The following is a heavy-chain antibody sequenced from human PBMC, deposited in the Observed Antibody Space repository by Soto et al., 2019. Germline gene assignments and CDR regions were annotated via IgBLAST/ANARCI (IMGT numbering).Heavy chain of an antibody. Sequence: ASVKVSCKASGYTFTSYDINWVRQATGQGLEWMGWMNPNSGNTGYAQKFQGRVTMTRNTSISTAYMELSSLRSEDTAVYYCGRSGMYYDILTGYYGQDQNAFDIWGQGTMVTVSS. J-gene: IGHJ3*02. CDR2: MNPNSGNT. CDR1: GYTFTSYD. CDR3: GRSGMYYDILTGYYGQDQNAFDI. V-gene: IGHV1-8*01. D-gene: IGHD3-9*01.